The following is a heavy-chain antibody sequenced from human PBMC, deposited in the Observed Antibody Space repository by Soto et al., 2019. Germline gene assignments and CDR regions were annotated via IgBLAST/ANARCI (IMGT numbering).Heavy chain of an antibody. CDR3: ASSPVTGIYYAMDV. CDR1: GGTFSIYA. J-gene: IGHJ6*02. V-gene: IGHV1-69*13. Sequence: VASVKVSCKASGGTFSIYAFSWVRQAPGQGLEWMGGIIPMFGTPNYAQKFQGRVTIIADESTSTAYMELSSLTFQDTALYYCASSPVTGIYYAMDVWGQGTTVTVSS. CDR2: IIPMFGTP. D-gene: IGHD6-19*01.